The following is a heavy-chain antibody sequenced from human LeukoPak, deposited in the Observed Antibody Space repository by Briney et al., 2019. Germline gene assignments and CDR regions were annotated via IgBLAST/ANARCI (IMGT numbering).Heavy chain of an antibody. CDR1: GFTFSSYS. V-gene: IGHV3-21*01. CDR3: ARDYDFWSGYYPQAFDT. J-gene: IGHJ3*02. CDR2: ISSSSSYI. Sequence: PGGSLRLSCAASGFTFSSYSMNWVRQAPGKGLEWVSSISSSSSYIYYADSVKGRFTISRDNAKNSLYLQMNSLRAEDTAVYYCARDYDFWSGYYPQAFDTWGQGTMVTVSP. D-gene: IGHD3-3*01.